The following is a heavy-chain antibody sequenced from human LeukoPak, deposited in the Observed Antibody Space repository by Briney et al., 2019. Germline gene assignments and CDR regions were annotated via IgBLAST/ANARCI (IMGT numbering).Heavy chain of an antibody. D-gene: IGHD3-22*01. Sequence: SETLSLTCTVSGGSISSYYWSWIRQPAGKGLEWIGRIYTSGSTNYNPSLKSRVTMSVDTSKNQFSLKLSSVTAADTAVYYCARHSTLYYDSSGYYDYWGQGTLVTVSS. CDR2: IYTSGST. CDR3: ARHSTLYYDSSGYYDY. J-gene: IGHJ4*02. V-gene: IGHV4-4*07. CDR1: GGSISSYY.